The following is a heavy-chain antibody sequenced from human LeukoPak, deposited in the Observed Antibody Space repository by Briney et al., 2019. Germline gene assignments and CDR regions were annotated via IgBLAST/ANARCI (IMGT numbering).Heavy chain of an antibody. Sequence: ASVKVSCKASGYTFTSYDINWVRQATGQGLEWMGWMNPNSGNTGYAQKFQGRVTMTRNTSISTAYMELSSLRSEDTAVYYCARLRAAAGRRSWFDPWGQGTLVTVSS. CDR2: MNPNSGNT. D-gene: IGHD6-13*01. CDR1: GYTFTSYD. CDR3: ARLRAAAGRRSWFDP. V-gene: IGHV1-8*01. J-gene: IGHJ5*02.